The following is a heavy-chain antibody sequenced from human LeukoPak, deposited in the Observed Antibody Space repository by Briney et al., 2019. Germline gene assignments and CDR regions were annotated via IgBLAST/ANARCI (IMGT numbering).Heavy chain of an antibody. CDR3: ARGFRDTAMYLDF. V-gene: IGHV3-48*03. J-gene: IGHJ4*02. Sequence: GGSLRLSCAASGFTFTGHEMNWIRQAPGKGLEWLSCISGSGSPSYYADSVKGRFTISRDNAKNSLYLQMNSLRAEDTAIYYCARGFRDTAMYLDFWGKGTLVTVSS. CDR2: ISGSGSPS. CDR1: GFTFTGHE. D-gene: IGHD5-18*01.